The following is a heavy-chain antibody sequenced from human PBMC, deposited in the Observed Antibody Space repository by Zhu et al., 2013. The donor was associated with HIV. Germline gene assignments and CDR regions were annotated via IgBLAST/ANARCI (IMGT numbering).Heavy chain of an antibody. CDR3: TRSLGYCHGTACQSDAFDI. CDR2: MNPKSGNT. V-gene: IGHV1-8*01. CDR1: GYSFSNHD. Sequence: QVQLVQSGAEVKKPGASVKVSCKASGYSFSNHDINWVRQTTGQGLEWMGWMNPKSGNTGYAERFQGRITLTRDASITTAYMELTSLRSDDTASYYCTRSLGYCHGTACQSDAFDIWGQGTLVSVSS. D-gene: IGHD2-15*01. J-gene: IGHJ3*02.